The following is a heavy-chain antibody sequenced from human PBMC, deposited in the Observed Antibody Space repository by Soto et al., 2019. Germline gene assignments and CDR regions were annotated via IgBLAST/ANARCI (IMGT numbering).Heavy chain of an antibody. CDR1: GGSISTSNR. CDR2: VYRTGST. Sequence: QVQLQESGPGLVKPSGTLSLTCAVSGGSISTSNRWSWVRQPPGKGVEWIGEVYRTGSTNYNPSLETRLTISVDKSKNQLPRKLTFVTAADTAVYYWARARATRAAAAIFDCWGQGTMVTVSS. CDR3: ARARATRAAAAIFDC. V-gene: IGHV4-4*02. J-gene: IGHJ4*02. D-gene: IGHD6-13*01.